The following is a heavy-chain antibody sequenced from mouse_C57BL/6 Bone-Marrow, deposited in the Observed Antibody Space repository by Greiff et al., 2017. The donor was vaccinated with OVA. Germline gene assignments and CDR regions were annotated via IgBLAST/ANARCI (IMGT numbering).Heavy chain of an antibody. CDR2: ISSGGSYP. V-gene: IGHV5-6*01. J-gene: IGHJ3*01. CDR3: ARHPYYYGSSYPFAY. Sequence: EVHLVESGGDLVKPGGSLKLSCAASGFTFSSYGMSWVRQTPDKRLEWVATISSGGSYPYYPDSVKGRFTISRDNAKNTLYLQMSSLKSEDTAMYYCARHPYYYGSSYPFAYWGQGTLVTVSA. D-gene: IGHD1-1*01. CDR1: GFTFSSYG.